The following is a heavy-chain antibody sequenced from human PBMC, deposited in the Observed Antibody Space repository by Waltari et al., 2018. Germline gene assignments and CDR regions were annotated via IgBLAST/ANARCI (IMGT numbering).Heavy chain of an antibody. CDR3: ARVPYNDFWTGYFFFDL. V-gene: IGHV3-23*04. CDR1: GFSFSNYA. D-gene: IGHD3-3*01. CDR2: ITGEGDNT. Sequence: EVQLVESGVGSVQSGGSLRLSCEGPGFSFSNYAMSWVRQAPGKGLEWVSSITGEGDNTYDADSVRGRFTISRDNSKNTLSLQMNSLRAEDTATYYCARVPYNDFWTGYFFFDLWGQGTLVSVSS. J-gene: IGHJ4*02.